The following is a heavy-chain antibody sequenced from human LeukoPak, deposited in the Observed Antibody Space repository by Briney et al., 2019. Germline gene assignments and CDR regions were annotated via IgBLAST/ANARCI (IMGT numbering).Heavy chain of an antibody. D-gene: IGHD6-19*01. Sequence: PGGSLRLSCAASGFTFSSYSMNWVRQAPGKGLEWVSHISSSSSTRYYADSVKGRFTLSRDNAKNSLYLQMNSLRAEDTAVYYCAKDPRWLGKDWFDPWGQGTLVTVSS. CDR3: AKDPRWLGKDWFDP. CDR1: GFTFSSYS. V-gene: IGHV3-48*01. J-gene: IGHJ5*02. CDR2: ISSSSSTR.